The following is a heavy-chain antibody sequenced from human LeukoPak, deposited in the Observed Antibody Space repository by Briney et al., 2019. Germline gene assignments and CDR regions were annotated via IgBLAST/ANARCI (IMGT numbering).Heavy chain of an antibody. D-gene: IGHD4-11*01. V-gene: IGHV3-48*01. CDR1: GFTFSTYS. CDR2: SSSSSSTI. Sequence: GGSLRLSCVTSGFTFSTYSMNWVRQAPGKRLEWVSYSSSSSSTIYYADSVKGRFTIFRDNAKKSLHLQMNNLRVEDTAIYYCARGDYSNYPWNYWGQGTLVTVSS. CDR3: ARGDYSNYPWNY. J-gene: IGHJ4*02.